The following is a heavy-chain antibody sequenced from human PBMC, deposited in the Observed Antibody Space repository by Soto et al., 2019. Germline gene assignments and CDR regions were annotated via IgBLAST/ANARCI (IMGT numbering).Heavy chain of an antibody. CDR2: ISAYNGNT. D-gene: IGHD3-16*01. CDR1: GYTFTNFG. Sequence: QVQLVQSGAEVKKPGASVQVSCKASGYTFTNFGISWVRQAPGQGLEWMGWISAYNGNTNYAQKFQGRDTMTTDTSTSKAYMEVRSLRFDDTAVYYCARGGTPIDYWCQGTLVTVSS. J-gene: IGHJ4*02. CDR3: ARGGTPIDY. V-gene: IGHV1-18*01.